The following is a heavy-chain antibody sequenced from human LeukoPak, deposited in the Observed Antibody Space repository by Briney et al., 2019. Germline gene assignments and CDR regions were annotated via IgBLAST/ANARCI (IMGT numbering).Heavy chain of an antibody. J-gene: IGHJ5*02. CDR1: GGSTSSGSYY. Sequence: SQTLSLTCTVSGGSTSSGSYYWSWIRQPAGKGLEWIGRIYTSGSTNYNPSLKSRVTISVDTSKNQFSLKLSSVTAADTAVYYCAREVSMVRGALDSNWFDPWGQGTLVTVSS. V-gene: IGHV4-61*02. CDR2: IYTSGST. D-gene: IGHD3-10*01. CDR3: AREVSMVRGALDSNWFDP.